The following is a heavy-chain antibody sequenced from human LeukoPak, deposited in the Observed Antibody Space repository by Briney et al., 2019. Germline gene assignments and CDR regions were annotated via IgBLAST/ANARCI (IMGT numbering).Heavy chain of an antibody. CDR2: IIPIFGTA. J-gene: IGHJ4*02. CDR3: ARGRRSSRLNDY. CDR1: GGTFSSYA. V-gene: IGHV1-69*05. Sequence: ASVKVSCKASGGTFSSYAISWVRQAPGQGLEWMGGIIPIFGTANYAQKFQGRVTITTDESTSTAYMELSSLRSEDTAVYYCARGRRSSRLNDYWGQGTLVTVSS. D-gene: IGHD6-13*01.